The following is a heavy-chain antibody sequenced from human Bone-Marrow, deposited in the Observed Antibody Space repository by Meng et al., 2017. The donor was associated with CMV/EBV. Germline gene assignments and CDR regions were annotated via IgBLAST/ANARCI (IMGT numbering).Heavy chain of an antibody. V-gene: IGHV3-48*04. J-gene: IGHJ6*02. CDR3: AREGYSSGGFYGMDV. CDR1: GFAFRDYT. D-gene: IGHD6-19*01. Sequence: GESLKISCTASGFAFRDYTMNWVRQAPGKGLEWVSYISSSSSTIYYADSVKGRFAISRDNAKNSLYLQMNSLRAEDTAVYYCAREGYSSGGFYGMDVWGQGTTVTVSS. CDR2: ISSSSSTI.